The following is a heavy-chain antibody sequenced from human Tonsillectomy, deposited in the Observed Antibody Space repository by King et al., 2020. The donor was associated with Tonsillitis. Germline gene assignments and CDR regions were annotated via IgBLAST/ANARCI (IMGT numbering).Heavy chain of an antibody. D-gene: IGHD4-17*01. CDR3: AKDKGLTTVTTNGCDY. V-gene: IGHV3-9*01. CDR2: ISWNSGTI. Sequence: VQLVESGGGLVQPGRSLRLSCAASGFTFDDYAMHWVRQAPGKGLEWVSGISWNSGTIGYADSVQGRFTISRDNAKNSLYLQMNSLRAEDTALYYCAKDKGLTTVTTNGCDYWGQGTLVTVSS. CDR1: GFTFDDYA. J-gene: IGHJ4*02.